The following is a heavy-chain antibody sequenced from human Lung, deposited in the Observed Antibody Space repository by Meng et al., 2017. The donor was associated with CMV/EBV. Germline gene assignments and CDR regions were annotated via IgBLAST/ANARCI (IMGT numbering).Heavy chain of an antibody. J-gene: IGHJ4*02. CDR2: MNPNRGTT. CDR3: ATGVADFEY. D-gene: IGHD6-19*01. Sequence: QRVQSGAKGENPGAPLNGSSNASGYTFTSYDINWGRQGTGQGLEWMGWMNPNRGTTGYAQKFQGRVTMTRNISKSTAYMDLSSLRSEDTAVYYCATGVADFEYWGQGTLVTVSS. CDR1: GYTFTSYD. V-gene: IGHV1-8*01.